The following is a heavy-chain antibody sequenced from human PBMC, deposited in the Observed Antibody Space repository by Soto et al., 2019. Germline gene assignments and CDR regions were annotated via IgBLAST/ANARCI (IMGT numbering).Heavy chain of an antibody. V-gene: IGHV1-69*02. Sequence: SSVKASCKASGGTFSSYTISWVRHAPGQGLEWMGRIIPILGIANYAQKFQGRVTITADKSTSTAYMELSSLRSDDTAVYYCARVGVPAGDSYCAMDVWCQGTTVTVXS. J-gene: IGHJ6*02. CDR2: IIPILGIA. D-gene: IGHD2-2*01. CDR1: GGTFSSYT. CDR3: ARVGVPAGDSYCAMDV.